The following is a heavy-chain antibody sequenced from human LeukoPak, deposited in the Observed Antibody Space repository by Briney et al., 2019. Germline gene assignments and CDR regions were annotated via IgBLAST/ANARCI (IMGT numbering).Heavy chain of an antibody. Sequence: PGGSLRLSCAASGFTFSNYAMSWVRQAPGKGLEWVSGFNGSGDRTYYADSVKGRFTISRDNSKNTLYLQMNDLRAGDTAVYYFARRGSYYPFDYWGQGTLVTVSS. J-gene: IGHJ4*02. CDR3: ARRGSYYPFDY. CDR2: FNGSGDRT. V-gene: IGHV3-23*01. CDR1: GFTFSNYA. D-gene: IGHD1-26*01.